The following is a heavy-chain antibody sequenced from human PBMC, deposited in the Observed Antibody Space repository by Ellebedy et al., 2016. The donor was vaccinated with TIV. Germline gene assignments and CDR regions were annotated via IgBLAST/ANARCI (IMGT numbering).Heavy chain of an antibody. CDR1: GFSFSSYW. V-gene: IGHV3-7*01. CDR2: IKQDGSDK. J-gene: IGHJ5*02. D-gene: IGHD2-2*01. CDR3: ARGRYYCSSTSCYAPSWFDP. Sequence: GGSLRLSXAASGFSFSSYWMSWVRQAPGKGLEWVANIKQDGSDKYYVDSVKGRFTISRDNAKNSLYLQMNSLGAEDTAVYFCARGRYYCSSTSCYAPSWFDPWGQGTLVTVSS.